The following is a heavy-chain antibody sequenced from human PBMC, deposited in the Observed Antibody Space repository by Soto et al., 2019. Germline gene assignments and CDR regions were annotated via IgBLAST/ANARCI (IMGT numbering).Heavy chain of an antibody. Sequence: ASVKVSCKASGYTFTSYGISWVRQAPGQGLEWMGWISAYNGNTNYAQKLQGRVTMTTDTSTSTAYMELRSLRSDDTAVYHCAKLGPYGSESYSFRYNWIDPWGQGTLVTVSS. CDR2: ISAYNGNT. V-gene: IGHV1-18*01. D-gene: IGHD3-10*01. CDR1: GYTFTSYG. J-gene: IGHJ5*02. CDR3: AKLGPYGSESYSFRYNWIDP.